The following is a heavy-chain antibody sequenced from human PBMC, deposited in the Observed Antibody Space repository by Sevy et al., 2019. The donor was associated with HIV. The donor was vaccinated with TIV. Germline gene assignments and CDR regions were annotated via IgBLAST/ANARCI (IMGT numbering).Heavy chain of an antibody. CDR1: GFTFSNYW. CDR2: ANSDGTST. CDR3: VAANSWEDY. D-gene: IGHD6-13*01. J-gene: IGHJ4*02. V-gene: IGHV3-74*01. Sequence: GGSLRLSCAASGFTFSNYWMHWVRQAPGKGLVWVSRANSDGTSTTYADSVKGRFTISRDNAKNTLCLQMSSLRAEDTAVYYCVAANSWEDYWGQGTLVTVSS.